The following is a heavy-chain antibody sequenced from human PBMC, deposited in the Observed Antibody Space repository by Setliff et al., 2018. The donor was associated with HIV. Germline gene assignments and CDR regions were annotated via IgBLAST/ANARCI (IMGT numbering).Heavy chain of an antibody. D-gene: IGHD3-22*01. CDR1: GFTFSNYA. CDR2: ISGSGGST. CDR3: AQHRENYYDSSGYN. V-gene: IGHV3-23*01. Sequence: GGSLSLSCAASGFTFSNYAMSWVRQAPGKGLELVSSISGSGGSTYYADSVRGRFTISRDNSKNTLYLQMNSLRAEDTAIYYRAQHRENYYDSSGYNWGQGTLVTVSS. J-gene: IGHJ4*02.